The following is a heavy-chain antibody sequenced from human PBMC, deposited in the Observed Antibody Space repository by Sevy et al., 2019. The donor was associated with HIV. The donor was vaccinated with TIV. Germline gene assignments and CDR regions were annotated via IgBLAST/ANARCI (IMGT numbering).Heavy chain of an antibody. CDR1: GFTFSNYV. V-gene: IGHV3-23*01. J-gene: IGHJ4*02. D-gene: IGHD5-18*01. CDR3: MKEVSEYSYSDY. CDR2: ISGSAHRT. Sequence: GGSLRLSCAASGFTFSNYVMSWVRQTPGKGLEWVSAISGSAHRTYYTDSVKGRFTISRDNSKNMLFLQMNSLRAEDTAVYYCMKEVSEYSYSDYWGQGTLVTVSS.